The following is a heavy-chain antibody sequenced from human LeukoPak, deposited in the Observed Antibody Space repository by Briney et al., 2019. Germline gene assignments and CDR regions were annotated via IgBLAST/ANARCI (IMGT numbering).Heavy chain of an antibody. D-gene: IGHD2-2*01. CDR2: IYPGDSDI. CDR3: ARREDCSSTNCRDC. Sequence: GASLQISCKGSGSIFTSYWIAGVRQLPGKGLEWMGLIYPGDSDIRYRPSLQGQVTISVEKSISTYYLQWSSLQASDTAIYYCARREDCSSTNCRDCWGQGTLVTVSS. V-gene: IGHV5-51*01. CDR1: GSIFTSYW. J-gene: IGHJ4*02.